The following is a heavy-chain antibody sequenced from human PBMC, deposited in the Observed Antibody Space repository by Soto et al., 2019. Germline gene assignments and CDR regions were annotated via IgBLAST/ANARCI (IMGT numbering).Heavy chain of an antibody. CDR3: TTGIYYDILTGYHNVAY. CDR1: GFNLSHPW. J-gene: IGHJ4*02. CDR2: IKSKTDGGTA. Sequence: GGPLRLSCVASGFNLSHPWMTWVRQAAGKGLEWVGRIKSKTDGGTADYAAPVKGRATISRDDSKNTVYLQMNSLKTEDTAVYYCTTGIYYDILTGYHNVAYWGQGALVTVSS. D-gene: IGHD3-9*01. V-gene: IGHV3-15*01.